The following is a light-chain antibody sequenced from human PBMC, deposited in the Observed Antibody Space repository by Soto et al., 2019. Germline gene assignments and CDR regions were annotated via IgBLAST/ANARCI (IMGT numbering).Light chain of an antibody. CDR2: AAS. J-gene: IGKJ1*01. Sequence: EIVFTQSPGTPFLSRGERSTLYCRASQSVDSKYLAWYQQKPGQAPRILIFAASSRATGIPDRFSGSGSGTDFTLTISRLEPGDFAVYYCQQYGYSSWTFGQGTKVDIK. CDR3: QQYGYSSWT. CDR1: QSVDSKY. V-gene: IGKV3-20*01.